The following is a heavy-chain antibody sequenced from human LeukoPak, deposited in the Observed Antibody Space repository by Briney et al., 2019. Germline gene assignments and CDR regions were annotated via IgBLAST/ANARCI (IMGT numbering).Heavy chain of an antibody. Sequence: SETLSLTCTVSGDSISSRSYYWAWLRQAPVKGLEWIGRIHSSGSTYYNPSLKSRLTLSVDTSKNLFSLRLISVTAADTAVYYGANSLGGDYGWFGGQYGLWGRGTLVTVSS. CDR2: IHSSGST. D-gene: IGHD4-17*01. CDR1: GDSISSRSYY. CDR3: ANSLGGDYGWFGGQYGL. J-gene: IGHJ2*01. V-gene: IGHV4-39*02.